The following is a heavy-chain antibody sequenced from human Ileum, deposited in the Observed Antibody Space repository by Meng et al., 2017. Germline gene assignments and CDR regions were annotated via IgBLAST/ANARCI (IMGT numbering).Heavy chain of an antibody. D-gene: IGHD3-3*01. V-gene: IGHV4-34*01. J-gene: IGHJ5*02. CDR1: GGSLGGYY. Sequence: VQLQQWGAGLLKHSETLSLTCAVFGGSLGGYYCNWFSQPPGKGLEWIGGSDHFGNTIHNPSLKGRLTISVDTSKNQISLILTSVIAADTAVYYCVYFWSGYFTSGQGTLVTVSS. CDR2: SDHFGNT. CDR3: VYFWSGYFT.